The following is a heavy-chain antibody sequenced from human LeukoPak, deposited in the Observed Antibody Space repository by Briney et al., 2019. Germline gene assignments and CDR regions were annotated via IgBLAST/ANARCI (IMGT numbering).Heavy chain of an antibody. CDR2: IRYDGSNK. CDR3: ARDPLPVAGTGLDY. Sequence: TGGSLRLSCAASGFTFSSYGMHCVRQAPGKGLEWVAFIRYDGSNKYYADSVKGRFTISRDNSKNTLYLQMNSLRAEDTAVYYCARDPLPVAGTGLDYWGQGTLVTVSS. J-gene: IGHJ4*02. D-gene: IGHD6-19*01. CDR1: GFTFSSYG. V-gene: IGHV3-30*02.